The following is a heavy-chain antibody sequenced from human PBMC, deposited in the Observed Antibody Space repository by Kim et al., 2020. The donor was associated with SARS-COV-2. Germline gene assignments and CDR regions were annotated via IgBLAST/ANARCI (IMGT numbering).Heavy chain of an antibody. CDR1: GFTFADYA. J-gene: IGHJ4*02. Sequence: GGSLRLSCTASGFTFADYAMSWFRQAPGKGLEWVCCIRSNTYGETTEYGTSMEGKFTISRDDSRNIVYLQMNSLKTEDTGVYFCVRVYGDFPLDYWGQGTLVIVSS. V-gene: IGHV3-49*03. D-gene: IGHD2-21*02. CDR3: VRVYGDFPLDY. CDR2: IRSNTYGETT.